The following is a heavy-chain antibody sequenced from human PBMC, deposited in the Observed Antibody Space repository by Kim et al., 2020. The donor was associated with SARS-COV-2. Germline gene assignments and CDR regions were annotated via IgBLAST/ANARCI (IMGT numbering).Heavy chain of an antibody. CDR3: ARLRYTKGYYYGSGSVLKDY. CDR2: IIPIFGTA. Sequence: SVKVSCKASGGTFSSYAISWVRQAPGQGLEWMGGIIPIFGTANYAQKFQGRVTITADESTSTAYMELSSLRSEDTAVYYCARLRYTKGYYYGSGSVLKDYWGQGTLVTVSS. CDR1: GGTFSSYA. V-gene: IGHV1-69*13. D-gene: IGHD3-10*01. J-gene: IGHJ4*02.